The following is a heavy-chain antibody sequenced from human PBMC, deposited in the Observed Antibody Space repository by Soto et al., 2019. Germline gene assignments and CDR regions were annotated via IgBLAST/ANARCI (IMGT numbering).Heavy chain of an antibody. V-gene: IGHV4-59*01. J-gene: IGHJ6*03. CDR1: GGSISSYY. CDR2: IYYSGST. D-gene: IGHD2-2*01. CDR3: ARDNCSSTSCFYPYYYMDV. Sequence: PSETLSLTCTVSGGSISSYYWSWIRQPPGKGLEWIGYIYYSGSTNYNPSLKSRVTISVDTSKNQFSLKLSSVTAADTAVYYCARDNCSSTSCFYPYYYMDVWGKGTTVTVSS.